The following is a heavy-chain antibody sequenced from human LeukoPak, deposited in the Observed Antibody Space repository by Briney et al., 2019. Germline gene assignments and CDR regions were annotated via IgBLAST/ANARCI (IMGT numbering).Heavy chain of an antibody. Sequence: SETLSLTCTVSGGSISSYYWSWIRQPPGKGLEWIGYIYYSGSTNYNPSLKSRVTISVDTSKNQFSLKLSSVTAADTAVYYCARRGGGPGTRGGSHRIISFDIWGQGTMVTVSS. CDR2: IYYSGST. CDR3: ARRGGGPGTRGGSHRIISFDI. V-gene: IGHV4-59*08. D-gene: IGHD1-26*01. J-gene: IGHJ3*02. CDR1: GGSISSYY.